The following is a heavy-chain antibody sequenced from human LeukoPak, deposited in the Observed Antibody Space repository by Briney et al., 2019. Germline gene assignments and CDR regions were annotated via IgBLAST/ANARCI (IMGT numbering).Heavy chain of an antibody. Sequence: PGGSLRLSCAASGFTFNNYVMSWVRQAPGKGLEWVSGITANGVGTYYADSVEGRFTISRDNSKNTLYLQLNSLGAEDTAVYYCAKQSIGSIAVTCFDYWGQGTLVTVSS. J-gene: IGHJ4*02. CDR3: AKQSIGSIAVTCFDY. V-gene: IGHV3-23*01. CDR1: GFTFNNYV. D-gene: IGHD6-19*01. CDR2: ITANGVGT.